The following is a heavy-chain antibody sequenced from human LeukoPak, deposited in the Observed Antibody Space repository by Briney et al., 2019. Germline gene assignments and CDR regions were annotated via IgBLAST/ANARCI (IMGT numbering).Heavy chain of an antibody. J-gene: IGHJ4*02. CDR3: AKDFRIGYSAHFDY. CDR2: IYENGGTT. V-gene: IGHV3-23*01. Sequence: GGSLRLSCVGSGFTFRSHAISWVRQAPEKGLEFVSGIYENGGTTYYADSVKGRFSISRDNSKNTLYLQMDSLRGEDTAVYYCAKDFRIGYSAHFDYWGQGALVTVSS. D-gene: IGHD2-21*01. CDR1: GFTFRSHA.